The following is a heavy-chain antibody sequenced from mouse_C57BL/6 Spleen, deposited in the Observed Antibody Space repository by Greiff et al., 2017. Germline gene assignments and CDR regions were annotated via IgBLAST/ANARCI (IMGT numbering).Heavy chain of an antibody. CDR1: GFTFSSYA. Sequence: DVMLVESGGGLVKPGGSLKLSCAASGFTFSSYAMSWVRQTPEKRLEWVATISDGGSYTYYPDNVKGRFTISRDNAKNNLYLQMSHLKSEDTAMYYCARDGDYYGSSYWFAYWGQGTLVTVSA. J-gene: IGHJ3*01. CDR2: ISDGGSYT. D-gene: IGHD1-1*01. V-gene: IGHV5-4*01. CDR3: ARDGDYYGSSYWFAY.